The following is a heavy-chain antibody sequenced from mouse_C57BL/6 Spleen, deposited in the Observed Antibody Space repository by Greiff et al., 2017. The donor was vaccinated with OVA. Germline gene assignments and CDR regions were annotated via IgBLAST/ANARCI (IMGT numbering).Heavy chain of an antibody. CDR1: GYAFSSSW. J-gene: IGHJ3*01. CDR3: ASLYDWFAY. D-gene: IGHD2-12*01. CDR2: IYPGDGDT. V-gene: IGHV1-82*01. Sequence: QVQLQQSGPELVKPGASVKISCKASGYAFSSSWMNWVKQRPGKGLEWIGRIYPGDGDTNYNGKFKGKATLTADKSSSTAYMQLSSLTSEDSAVYFCASLYDWFAYWGQGTLVTVSA.